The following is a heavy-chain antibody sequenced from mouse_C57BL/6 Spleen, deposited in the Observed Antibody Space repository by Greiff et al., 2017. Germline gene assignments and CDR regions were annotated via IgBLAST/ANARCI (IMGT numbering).Heavy chain of an antibody. V-gene: IGHV1-50*01. J-gene: IGHJ4*01. CDR2: IDPSDSCT. CDR3: ARGGQLRLQYAMDD. Sequence: QVQLQQPGAELVKPGASVKLSCKASGYTFTSYWMQWVKQRPGQGLEWIGEIDPSDSCTNYNQKFKGKATLTVDTSSSTAYMQLSSLTSADSAVYYCARGGQLRLQYAMDDWGQGTSVTVSS. D-gene: IGHD3-2*02. CDR1: GYTFTSYW.